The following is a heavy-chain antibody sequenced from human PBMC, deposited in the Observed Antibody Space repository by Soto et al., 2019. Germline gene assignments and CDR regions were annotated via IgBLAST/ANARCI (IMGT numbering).Heavy chain of an antibody. Sequence: PSETLSLTCTVSGGSISGFYWNWFRQPAGKGLEWIGRIHTGGTTNYKPSLRSRVTMSVDTSKNQFSLKLTSVTAADTAVYYCARISGSPIRWGQGTLVTVSS. CDR1: GGSISGFY. CDR2: IHTGGTT. V-gene: IGHV4-4*07. CDR3: ARISGSPIR. J-gene: IGHJ4*02.